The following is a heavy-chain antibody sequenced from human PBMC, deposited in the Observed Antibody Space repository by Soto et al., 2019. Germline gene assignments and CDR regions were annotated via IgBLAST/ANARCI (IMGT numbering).Heavy chain of an antibody. CDR1: GYTFTGYY. V-gene: IGHV1-2*02. CDR3: ARAIAGTVYTPKMTFDY. D-gene: IGHD6-13*01. Sequence: QVQLVQSGAEVKKPGASVKVSCKASGYTFTGYYMHWVRQAPGQGLEWMGWINPNSGGTNYAQKFKGGVTMTRDTSISTAYMELSRLRSDDTAVYYCARAIAGTVYTPKMTFDYWGQGTLVTVSS. J-gene: IGHJ4*02. CDR2: INPNSGGT.